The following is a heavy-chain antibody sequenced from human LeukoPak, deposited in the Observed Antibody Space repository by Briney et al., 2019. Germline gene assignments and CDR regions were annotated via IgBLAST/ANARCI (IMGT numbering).Heavy chain of an antibody. Sequence: PSETLSLICTVSGHSVSRYYWTWIRQPPGKGLEWIGYVYYSGSTKYNPSLKSRLTISVDTSKNQFSLKLHSVTAADTAVYYGARVSDIRYSPYDAFDIWGQGTMVTVSS. CDR1: GHSVSRYY. CDR2: VYYSGST. V-gene: IGHV4-59*02. J-gene: IGHJ3*02. D-gene: IGHD3-9*01. CDR3: ARVSDIRYSPYDAFDI.